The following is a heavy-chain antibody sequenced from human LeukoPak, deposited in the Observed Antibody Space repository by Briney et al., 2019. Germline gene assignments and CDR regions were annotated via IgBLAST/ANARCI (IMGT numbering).Heavy chain of an antibody. V-gene: IGHV3-30*02. J-gene: IGHJ6*03. CDR3: AREGYGIYYYYYMDV. D-gene: IGHD5-12*01. CDR1: GFTFSSYG. CDR2: IRYDGSNK. Sequence: PGGSLRLSCAASGFTFSSYGMHWVRQAPGKGLEWVAFIRYDGSNKYYADSVKGRFTISRDNSKNTLYLQMNSLRAEDTAVYYCAREGYGIYYYYYMDVWGKGTTVTVSS.